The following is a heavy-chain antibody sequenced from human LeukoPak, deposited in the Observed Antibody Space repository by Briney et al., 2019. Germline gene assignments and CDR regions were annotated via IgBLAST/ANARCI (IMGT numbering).Heavy chain of an antibody. J-gene: IGHJ4*02. CDR1: GFTFSSYS. CDR3: ARVFAPHYGSGWSFDY. CDR2: ISSSSSYI. V-gene: IGHV3-21*04. Sequence: GGSLRLSCAASGFTFSSYSMNWVRQAPGKGLEWVSSISSSSSYIYYADSVKGRLTISRDNSKNTLYLQMNSLRAEDTAVYYCARVFAPHYGSGWSFDYWGQGTLVTVSS. D-gene: IGHD6-19*01.